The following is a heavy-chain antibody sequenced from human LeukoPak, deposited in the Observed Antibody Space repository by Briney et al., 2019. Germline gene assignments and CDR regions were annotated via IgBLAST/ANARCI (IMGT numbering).Heavy chain of an antibody. D-gene: IGHD3-3*01. Sequence: SGGSLRLSCAASGFTFSSYSMNWVRQAPGKGLEWVSYIRSSSSTIYYADSVKGRFTISRDNAKNSLYLQMNSLRAEDTAVYYCARGHDYLDYWGQGTLVTVSS. V-gene: IGHV3-48*04. CDR3: ARGHDYLDY. J-gene: IGHJ4*02. CDR2: IRSSSSTI. CDR1: GFTFSSYS.